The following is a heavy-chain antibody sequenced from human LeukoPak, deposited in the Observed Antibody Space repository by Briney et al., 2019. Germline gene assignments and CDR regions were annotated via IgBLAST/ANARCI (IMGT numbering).Heavy chain of an antibody. D-gene: IGHD3-10*01. Sequence: PGGSLRLSCAASGFTFSNYGMHWVRQAPGKGLEWVAMISYDGSNKYYADSVKGRFTISRDNSKNTLYLQMNSLRAEDTAVYYCAKTAFLLWFGELDYWGQGTLVTVSS. V-gene: IGHV3-30*18. CDR1: GFTFSNYG. J-gene: IGHJ4*02. CDR3: AKTAFLLWFGELDY. CDR2: ISYDGSNK.